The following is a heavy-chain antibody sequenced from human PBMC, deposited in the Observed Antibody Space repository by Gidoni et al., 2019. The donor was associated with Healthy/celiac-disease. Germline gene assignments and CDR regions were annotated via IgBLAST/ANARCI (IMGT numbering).Heavy chain of an antibody. CDR1: GFTFSSYA. CDR2: SSGSGGST. V-gene: IGHV3-23*01. D-gene: IGHD6-13*01. J-gene: IGHJ4*02. CDR3: AKVEYSSSWYSPFDY. Sequence: EVQLLESGGGLVQPGGSLRLSCAASGFTFSSYAMSWVRQAPGKGLEWVSASSGSGGSTYYADSVKGRFTISRDNSKNTLYLQMNSLRAEDTAVYYCAKVEYSSSWYSPFDYWGQGTLVTVSS.